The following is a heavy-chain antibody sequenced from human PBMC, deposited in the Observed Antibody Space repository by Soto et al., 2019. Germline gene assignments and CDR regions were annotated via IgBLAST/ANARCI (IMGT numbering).Heavy chain of an antibody. V-gene: IGHV4-39*01. CDR3: ARHERPSDSSSWYGMGAGWFGP. CDR1: GGSISSSSYY. J-gene: IGHJ5*02. Sequence: QLQLQESGPGLVKPSETLSLTCTVSGGSISSSSYYWGWIRQPPGKGLEWIGSIYYSGSTYYNPSLKSRVTISVDTCKNQFSLRLSSVTAADTAVYYCARHERPSDSSSWYGMGAGWFGPWGQGTLVSVSS. CDR2: IYYSGST. D-gene: IGHD6-13*01.